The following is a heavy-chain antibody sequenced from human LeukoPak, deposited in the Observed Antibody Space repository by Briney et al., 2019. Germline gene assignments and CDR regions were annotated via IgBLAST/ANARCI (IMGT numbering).Heavy chain of an antibody. D-gene: IGHD5-18*01. Sequence: PGRSLRLSCAASGFNFEDYAMHWVRQGPGKGLEWVSGISWNSRSREYADSVKGRFTISRDNTENSLYLQMNSLTAEDTAVYYCARGSYGYLFLDYWGQGTLVTVSS. CDR3: ARGSYGYLFLDY. V-gene: IGHV3-9*01. CDR1: GFNFEDYA. J-gene: IGHJ4*02. CDR2: ISWNSRSR.